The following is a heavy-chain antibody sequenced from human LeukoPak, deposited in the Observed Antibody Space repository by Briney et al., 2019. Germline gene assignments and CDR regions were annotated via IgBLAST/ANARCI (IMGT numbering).Heavy chain of an antibody. CDR3: ATSLSILRFLEWLFAPFDY. J-gene: IGHJ4*02. D-gene: IGHD3-3*01. V-gene: IGHV1-24*01. CDR1: GYTLTELS. Sequence: ASVKVSCKVPGYTLTELSMHWVRQAPGKGLEWMGGFDPEDGETIYAQKFQGRVTMTEDTSTDTAYMELSSLRSEDTAVYYCATSLSILRFLEWLFAPFDYWGQGTLVTVSS. CDR2: FDPEDGET.